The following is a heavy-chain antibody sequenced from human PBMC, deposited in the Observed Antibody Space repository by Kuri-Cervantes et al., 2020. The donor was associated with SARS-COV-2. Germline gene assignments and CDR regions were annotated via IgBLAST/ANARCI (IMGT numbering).Heavy chain of an antibody. D-gene: IGHD3-3*01. CDR3: AKVGYYDFWSGYSSYHFDY. CDR1: GFTFSSYA. V-gene: IGHV3-23*01. J-gene: IGHJ4*02. Sequence: GGSLRLSCAASGFTFSSYAMSWVRQAPGKGLEWVSAISGSGGSTYYADSVKGRFTISRDNSKNTLYLQMNSLRAEDTAVYYCAKVGYYDFWSGYSSYHFDYWGQGTLVTVSS. CDR2: ISGSGGST.